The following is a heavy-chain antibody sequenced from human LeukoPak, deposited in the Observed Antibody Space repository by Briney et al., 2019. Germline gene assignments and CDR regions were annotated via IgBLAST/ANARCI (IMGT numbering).Heavy chain of an antibody. CDR1: GFTFSNYE. J-gene: IGHJ5*02. CDR2: ISSSGSTI. D-gene: IGHD1-26*01. CDR3: ARGSGSYFRDWFDP. V-gene: IGHV3-48*03. Sequence: GGSLRLSCAASGFTFSNYEMNWVRQAPGKGLEWVSSISSSGSTIYYADSVKGRFTISRDNAKSSLSLQMNSLRAEDTAVYYCARGSGSYFRDWFDPWGQGTLVTVSS.